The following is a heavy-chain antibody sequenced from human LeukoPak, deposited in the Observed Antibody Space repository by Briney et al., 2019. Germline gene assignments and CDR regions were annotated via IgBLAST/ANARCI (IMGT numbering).Heavy chain of an antibody. D-gene: IGHD3-3*01. CDR1: GFTFSSYS. CDR2: ISGSGGST. V-gene: IGHV3-23*01. J-gene: IGHJ4*02. CDR3: AKGPYYDFWSGYYE. Sequence: PGGSLRLSCAASGFTFSSYSMRWVRHAPGKGLEWVSAISGSGGSTYYADSVKGRFTISRDNSKNTLYLQMNSLRAEDTAVYYCAKGPYYDFWSGYYEWGQGTLVTVSS.